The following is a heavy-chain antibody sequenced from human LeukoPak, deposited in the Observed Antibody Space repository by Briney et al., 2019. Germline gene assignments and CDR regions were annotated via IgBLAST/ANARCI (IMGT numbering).Heavy chain of an antibody. D-gene: IGHD5-12*01. CDR2: ISSSSRSYI. Sequence: NPGGSLRLSCAASGFTFSNYNMNWVRQAPGKGLEWVSSISSSSRSYIYYADSVKGRFTISRDNAKNSLYLQMNSVRAEDTAVYYCAREHSGYDFPGRDYYYMDVWGKGTTVTVSS. CDR1: GFTFSNYN. V-gene: IGHV3-21*01. CDR3: AREHSGYDFPGRDYYYMDV. J-gene: IGHJ6*03.